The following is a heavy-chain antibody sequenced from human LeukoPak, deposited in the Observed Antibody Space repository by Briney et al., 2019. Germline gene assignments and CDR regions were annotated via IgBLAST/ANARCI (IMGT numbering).Heavy chain of an antibody. Sequence: GSLRLSCAASGFTFSSYAMSWVRQAPGKGLEWVSAISGSGGSTYYADSVKGRFTISRDNSKNTLYLQMNSLRAEDTAVYYCAKPVKNDGWFDPWGQGTLVTVSS. V-gene: IGHV3-23*01. J-gene: IGHJ5*02. CDR3: AKPVKNDGWFDP. CDR2: ISGSGGST. CDR1: GFTFSSYA.